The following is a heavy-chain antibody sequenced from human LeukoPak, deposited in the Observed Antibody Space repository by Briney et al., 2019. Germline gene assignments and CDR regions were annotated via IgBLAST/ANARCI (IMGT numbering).Heavy chain of an antibody. CDR1: GYTFTGYY. CDR3: ARDLRIAAAGMDYYYYMDV. CDR2: INPNSGGT. V-gene: IGHV1-2*04. Sequence: WASVKVSCKASGYTFTGYYMHCVRQAPGQGLEWMGCINPNSGGTNYAQKFQGWVTMTRDTSISTAYMELSRLRSDDTAVYYCARDLRIAAAGMDYYYYMDVWGKGTTVTVSS. J-gene: IGHJ6*03. D-gene: IGHD6-13*01.